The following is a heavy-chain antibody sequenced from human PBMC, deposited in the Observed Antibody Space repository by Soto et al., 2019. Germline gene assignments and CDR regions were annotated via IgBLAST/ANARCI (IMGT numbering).Heavy chain of an antibody. CDR2: IYTSGST. Sequence: LCGGSISSYYWSWIRQPAGKGLEWIGRIYTSGSTNYNPSLKSRVTISVDTSKNQFSLKLSSVTAADTAVYYCAREELKTYYYYGMDVWGQGTTVTVSS. CDR1: GGSISSYY. CDR3: AREELKTYYYYGMDV. J-gene: IGHJ6*02. D-gene: IGHD1-7*01. V-gene: IGHV4-4*07.